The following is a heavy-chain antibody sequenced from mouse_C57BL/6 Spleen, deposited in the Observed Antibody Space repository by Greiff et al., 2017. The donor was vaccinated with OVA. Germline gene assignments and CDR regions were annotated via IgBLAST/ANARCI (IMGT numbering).Heavy chain of an antibody. CDR2: IDPENGDT. CDR1: GFNIKDDY. CDR3: TTGYSFAY. D-gene: IGHD2-3*01. J-gene: IGHJ3*01. V-gene: IGHV14-4*01. Sequence: EVKLVESGAELVRPGASVKLSCTASGFNIKDDYMHWVKQRPEQGLEWIGWIDPENGDTEYASKFQGKATITADTSSNTAYLQLSSLTSEDTAVYYCTTGYSFAYWGQGTLVTVSA.